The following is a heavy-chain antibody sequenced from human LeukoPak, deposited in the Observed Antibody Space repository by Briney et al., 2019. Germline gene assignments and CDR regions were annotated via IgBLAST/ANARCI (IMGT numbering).Heavy chain of an antibody. J-gene: IGHJ6*03. CDR3: AKDARRLARILGRETRYYYYYYMDV. Sequence: GGSLRLSCAASGFTFSSYSMNWVRQAPGKGLEWVSSISSSSSYIYYADSVKGRFTISRDNAKNSLYLQMNSLRAEDTAVYYCAKDARRLARILGRETRYYYYYYMDVWGKGTTVTVSS. CDR1: GFTFSSYS. CDR2: ISSSSSYI. V-gene: IGHV3-21*04. D-gene: IGHD5-12*01.